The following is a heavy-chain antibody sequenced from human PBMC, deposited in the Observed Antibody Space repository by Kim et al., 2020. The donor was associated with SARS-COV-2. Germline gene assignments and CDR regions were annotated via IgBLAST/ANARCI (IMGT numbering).Heavy chain of an antibody. V-gene: IGHV1-69*01. CDR3: ARAEEWAARLDY. Sequence: NYAQKFQGRVTITGDESTSTAYMELSSLRSEDTAVYYCARAEEWAARLDYWGQGTLVTVSS. D-gene: IGHD3-3*01. J-gene: IGHJ4*02.